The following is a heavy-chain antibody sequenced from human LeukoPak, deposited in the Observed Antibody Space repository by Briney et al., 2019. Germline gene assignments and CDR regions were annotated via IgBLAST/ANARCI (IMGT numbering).Heavy chain of an antibody. J-gene: IGHJ4*02. V-gene: IGHV4-59*01. CDR1: NSAISSFY. CDR3: ARLNDFGAALDY. Sequence: SETLSLTCNVSNSAISSFYWSWIRQPPGKGLAWLGYIYYGGTTKYNSSLESRVSMSIDASRDQFSLRLASVTAADTAVYYCARLNDFGAALDYWGQGTLVIVSS. CDR2: IYYGGTT. D-gene: IGHD4-17*01.